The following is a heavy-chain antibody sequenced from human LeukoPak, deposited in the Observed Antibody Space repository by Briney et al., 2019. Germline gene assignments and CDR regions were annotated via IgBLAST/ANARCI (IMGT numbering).Heavy chain of an antibody. V-gene: IGHV4-59*01. CDR1: GGSISSYY. CDR2: LSKSGNT. J-gene: IGHJ3*02. Sequence: SETLSLTCTVSGGSISSYYWSWIRPPPGKGLEWIGYLSKSGNTNYSPSLKSRVTIFGDTSKNQFFLKLSSVTAADTAMYYCARARYVNSFYAFDIWGQGALVTVSS. CDR3: ARARYVNSFYAFDI. D-gene: IGHD3-9*01.